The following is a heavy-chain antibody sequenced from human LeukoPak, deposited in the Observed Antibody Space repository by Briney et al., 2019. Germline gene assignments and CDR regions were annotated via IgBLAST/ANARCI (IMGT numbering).Heavy chain of an antibody. J-gene: IGHJ6*02. Sequence: GGSLRLSCAASGFTFSSYGMHWVRQAPGKGLEWVALISYDGSNKYYADSVKGRFTISRDNSKNTLYLQMNSLRAEDTAVYYCAKDGHGDYAVGYYYYGMDVWGQGTTVTVSS. CDR2: ISYDGSNK. CDR1: GFTFSSYG. CDR3: AKDGHGDYAVGYYYYGMDV. V-gene: IGHV3-30*18. D-gene: IGHD4-17*01.